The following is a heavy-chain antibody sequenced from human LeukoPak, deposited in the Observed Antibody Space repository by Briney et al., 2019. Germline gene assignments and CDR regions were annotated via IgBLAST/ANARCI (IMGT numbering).Heavy chain of an antibody. CDR1: GFTFSDYY. D-gene: IGHD2-15*01. CDR2: ICRSGSTI. CDR3: ARYCSGGSCYLGAFDI. V-gene: IGHV3-11*01. J-gene: IGHJ3*02. Sequence: GGSLRLSCAASGFTFSDYYMSWVRQAPGEGLEWVSYICRSGSTIYYADYEKGRFTISRDNAKNSLYLQMNSLRAEDTAVYYCARYCSGGSCYLGAFDIWGQGTMVTVSS.